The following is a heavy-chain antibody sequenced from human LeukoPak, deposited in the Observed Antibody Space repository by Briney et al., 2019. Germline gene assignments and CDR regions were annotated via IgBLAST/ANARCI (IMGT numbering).Heavy chain of an antibody. Sequence: SDTLSLTCAVYGDSFSGYYWSWIRHPPGKGLEWSREINHSGSTNYSPSLKSRLTISVDTSRNQFSLKLTSVTAADTAVYYCAGDRKYESSGMDVWGQGTKVTVSS. V-gene: IGHV4-34*01. CDR2: INHSGST. CDR3: AGDRKYESSGMDV. D-gene: IGHD3-22*01. J-gene: IGHJ6*02. CDR1: GDSFSGYY.